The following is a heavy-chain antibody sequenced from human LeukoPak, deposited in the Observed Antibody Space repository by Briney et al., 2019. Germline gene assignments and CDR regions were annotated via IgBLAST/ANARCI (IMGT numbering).Heavy chain of an antibody. V-gene: IGHV3-48*01. Sequence: GGSLRLSCAASGFTFSSYSMNWVRQAPGKGREWVSYISSSSNTIYYADSVKGRFAISRDNAKNSLYLQMNSLRAEDTAVYYCARRRDSGSSSFDYWGQGTLVTVSS. D-gene: IGHD1-26*01. J-gene: IGHJ4*02. CDR1: GFTFSSYS. CDR2: ISSSSNTI. CDR3: ARRRDSGSSSFDY.